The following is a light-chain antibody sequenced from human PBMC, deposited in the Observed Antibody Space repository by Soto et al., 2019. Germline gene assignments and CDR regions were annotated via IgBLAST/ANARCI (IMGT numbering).Light chain of an antibody. V-gene: IGKV3-20*01. CDR3: QQYDSSPRT. Sequence: DIIMAQSRLSLPVTPGHPPSISCSSSQSLLHSNGYNILAWYQQKPGQTPRLLIYGASNRATGIPDRFSGSGSGTDFTLTISRLEPEDFAVYYCQQYDSSPRTFGQGTKVDIK. CDR2: GAS. CDR1: QSLLHSNGYNI. J-gene: IGKJ1*01.